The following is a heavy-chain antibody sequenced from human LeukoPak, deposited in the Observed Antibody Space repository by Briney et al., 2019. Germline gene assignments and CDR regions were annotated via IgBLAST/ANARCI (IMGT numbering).Heavy chain of an antibody. CDR2: IYSTGGT. D-gene: IGHD3-3*01. CDR1: GGSVSGYY. CDR3: ARMSYDRTGEGRANLYYYYMAV. J-gene: IGHJ6*03. V-gene: IGHV4-4*07. Sequence: KTSQTLSLTCTVSGGSVSGYYCSWIRQPAGKGLEWIGRIYSTGGTDYNASLKSRVTMSVDTSKNQFSLKLSSVTAADTAVYYCARMSYDRTGEGRANLYYYYMAVWGKGTTVTVSS.